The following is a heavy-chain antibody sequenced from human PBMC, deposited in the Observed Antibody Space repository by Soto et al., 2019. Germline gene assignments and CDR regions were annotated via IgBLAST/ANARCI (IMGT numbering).Heavy chain of an antibody. CDR2: IYSGVST. CDR3: ARAPVGLDTISYFDY. V-gene: IGHV4-30-4*01. CDR1: RDSHSNVDFQ. Sequence: ASETLCRACTVSRDSHSNVDFQRALLRLPPEKGLEWIGYIYSGVSTYYRPTLESRMHMSLDATRNHYSLRLTSVTAADTAVYFCARAPVGLDTISYFDYWGQEKLVTVSS. D-gene: IGHD3-3*01. J-gene: IGHJ4*02.